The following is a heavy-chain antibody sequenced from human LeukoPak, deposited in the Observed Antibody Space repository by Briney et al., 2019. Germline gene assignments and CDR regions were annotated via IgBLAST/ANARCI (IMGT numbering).Heavy chain of an antibody. V-gene: IGHV4-38-2*02. J-gene: IGHJ6*02. D-gene: IGHD3-16*01. Sequence: SETLSLTCTVSGYSISSGYYWGWIRQSPGKGLEWIGSMHYSGSTYYNPSLKSRVTISVDTSKNQSSLKLSSVTAADTAVYYCARAGLGVAGMDVWGQGTTVTVSS. CDR3: ARAGLGVAGMDV. CDR2: MHYSGST. CDR1: GYSISSGYY.